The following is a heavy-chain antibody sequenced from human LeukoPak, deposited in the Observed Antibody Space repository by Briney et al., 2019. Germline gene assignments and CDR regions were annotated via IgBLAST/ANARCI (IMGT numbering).Heavy chain of an antibody. CDR1: GFIVSNNY. V-gene: IGHV3-53*01. CDR2: LHSGGST. CDR3: AREASGSYFHH. D-gene: IGHD1-26*01. Sequence: GGSLRLSCAASGFIVSNNYMSWVRQAPGKGLEWVSVLHSGGSTYYADSVKGRFAISRDNSKNTVYLQMNRLRAEDTAVYYCAREASGSYFHHWGQGTLVTVSS. J-gene: IGHJ1*01.